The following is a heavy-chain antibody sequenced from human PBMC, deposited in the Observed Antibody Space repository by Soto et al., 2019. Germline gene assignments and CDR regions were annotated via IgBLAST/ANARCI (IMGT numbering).Heavy chain of an antibody. D-gene: IGHD5-18*01. Sequence: QVQLVQSGAEVKKPGDSVKVSCKASDYTFTSFGITWVRQAPGQGLEWMGWISVNNGNTNYAQKFQGRVTMTTDTSTNTAYMELWTLRSDDTAAYYCARAFSYGSYSYFDLWGRGTLVTVSS. J-gene: IGHJ2*01. CDR1: DYTFTSFG. CDR3: ARAFSYGSYSYFDL. CDR2: ISVNNGNT. V-gene: IGHV1-18*01.